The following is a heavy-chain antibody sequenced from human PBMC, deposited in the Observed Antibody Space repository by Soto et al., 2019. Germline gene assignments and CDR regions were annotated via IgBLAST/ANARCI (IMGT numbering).Heavy chain of an antibody. CDR1: GFTVSNNY. D-gene: IGHD6-13*01. CDR2: IYSGGNT. J-gene: IGHJ4*02. CDR3: ARDPPGIAASGAGG. V-gene: IGHV3-53*01. Sequence: SGGSLRLSCAASGFTVSNNYMRWVRQAPGKGLEWVSLIYSGGNTHYADSVKGRFTISRDDSKNTLYLQMNSLRVEDTAVYYCARDPPGIAASGAGGWGQGTRVTV.